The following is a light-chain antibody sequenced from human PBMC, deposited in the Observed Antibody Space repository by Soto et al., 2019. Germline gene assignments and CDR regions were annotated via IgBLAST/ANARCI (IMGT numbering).Light chain of an antibody. CDR3: SSYTSSNSRWV. CDR1: SSDVGGYNY. Sequence: QSALTQPASVSGSPGQSITISCTGTSSDVGGYNYVSWYQHHPGKGPKLMIYEVSNRPSGVSNRFSGSKSGNTASLTISGLQAEDEADYYCSSYTSSNSRWVFGGGTKLTV. V-gene: IGLV2-14*01. J-gene: IGLJ3*02. CDR2: EVS.